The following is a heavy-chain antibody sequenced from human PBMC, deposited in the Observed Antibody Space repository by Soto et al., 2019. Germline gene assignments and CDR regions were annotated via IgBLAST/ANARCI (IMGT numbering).Heavy chain of an antibody. V-gene: IGHV1-3*01. D-gene: IGHD6-13*01. CDR1: GYTFTSYA. Sequence: ASVKVSCKASGYTFTSYAMHWVRQAPGQRLEWMGWINAGNGNIKYSQKFQGRITITRDTSASTAYMELSSLRSEDTAVYYCARDGIAAAGTSWFDPWGQGTLLTVSS. CDR2: INAGNGNI. J-gene: IGHJ5*02. CDR3: ARDGIAAAGTSWFDP.